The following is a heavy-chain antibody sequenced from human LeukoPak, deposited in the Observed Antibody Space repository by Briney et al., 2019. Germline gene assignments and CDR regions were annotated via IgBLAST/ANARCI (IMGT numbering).Heavy chain of an antibody. CDR3: AKGHCSSTSCPYYYYYYMDV. V-gene: IGHV3-43*01. Sequence: GGSLRLSCAASGFTFDDYTMHCVRQAPGKGLECVSLISWDGGSTYYADSVKGRFTISRDNSKNSLYLQMNSLRTEDTALYYCAKGHCSSTSCPYYYYYYMDVWGKGTTVTVSS. CDR1: GFTFDDYT. D-gene: IGHD2-2*01. J-gene: IGHJ6*03. CDR2: ISWDGGST.